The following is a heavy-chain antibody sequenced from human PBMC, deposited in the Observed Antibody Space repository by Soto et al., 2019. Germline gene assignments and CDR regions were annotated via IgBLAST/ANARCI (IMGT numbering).Heavy chain of an antibody. Sequence: SETLSLTCAVYGGSFSGYYWSWIRQPPGKGLEWIGEINHSGSTNYNPSLKSRVTISVDTSKNQFSLKLSSVTAADTAVYYCARLYGDYVSPLDYGMDVWGQGTTVTVSS. D-gene: IGHD4-17*01. CDR2: INHSGST. CDR1: GGSFSGYY. CDR3: ARLYGDYVSPLDYGMDV. J-gene: IGHJ6*02. V-gene: IGHV4-34*01.